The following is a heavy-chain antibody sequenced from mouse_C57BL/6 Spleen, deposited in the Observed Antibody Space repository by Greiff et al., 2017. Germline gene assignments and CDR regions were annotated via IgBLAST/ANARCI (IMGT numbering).Heavy chain of an antibody. CDR1: GYTFTSYW. V-gene: IGHV1-69*01. Sequence: VQLQQPGAELVMPGASVKLSCKASGYTFTSYWMHWVKQRPGQGLEWIGEIDPSDSYTNYNQKFKGKSTLTVDKSSSTAYMQLSSLTSEDSAVYYCARSTMVTTKGYFDYWGQGTTLTVSS. D-gene: IGHD2-2*01. J-gene: IGHJ2*01. CDR2: IDPSDSYT. CDR3: ARSTMVTTKGYFDY.